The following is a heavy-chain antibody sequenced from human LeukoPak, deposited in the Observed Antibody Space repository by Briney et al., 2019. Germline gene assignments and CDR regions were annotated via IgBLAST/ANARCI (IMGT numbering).Heavy chain of an antibody. D-gene: IGHD3-22*01. Sequence: PSETLSLTCTVSGGSISSGGYYWSWIRQHPGKGLEWIGYIYYSGSTYYNPSLKGRVTISVDTSKNQFSLKLSSVTAADTAVYYCASGYYDSSGYYLALVYWGQGTLVTVSS. J-gene: IGHJ4*02. V-gene: IGHV4-31*03. CDR2: IYYSGST. CDR1: GGSISSGGYY. CDR3: ASGYYDSSGYYLALVY.